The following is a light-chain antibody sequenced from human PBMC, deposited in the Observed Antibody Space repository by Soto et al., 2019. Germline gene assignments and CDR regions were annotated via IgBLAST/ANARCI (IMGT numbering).Light chain of an antibody. V-gene: IGLV2-14*01. J-gene: IGLJ2*01. CDR1: SSDVGGYNY. Sequence: QSALTQPASVSGSPGQSITISCTGTSSDVGGYNYVSWHQQHPGKAPKLMIYDVSNRPSGVSNRFSGSKSGNTASLTISGLQAEDEADYYCSSYTSSSTDVVFGGGTKVTVL. CDR2: DVS. CDR3: SSYTSSSTDVV.